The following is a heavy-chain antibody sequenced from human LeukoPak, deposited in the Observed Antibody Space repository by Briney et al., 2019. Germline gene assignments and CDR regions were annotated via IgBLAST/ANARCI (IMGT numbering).Heavy chain of an antibody. Sequence: GGSLRLSCAASGFTFGSYSMNWVRQAPGKGLEWVSSISSSSSYIYYADSVKGRFTISRDNAKNSLYLQMNSLRAEDTAVYYCARARATRLYFDYWGQGTLVTVSS. CDR1: GFTFGSYS. D-gene: IGHD1-26*01. CDR3: ARARATRLYFDY. V-gene: IGHV3-21*01. CDR2: ISSSSSYI. J-gene: IGHJ4*02.